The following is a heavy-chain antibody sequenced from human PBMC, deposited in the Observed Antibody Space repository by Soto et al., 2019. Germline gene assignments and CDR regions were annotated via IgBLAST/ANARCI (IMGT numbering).Heavy chain of an antibody. CDR3: ARDTLGYCSSTSCSGNYYYYYMDV. J-gene: IGHJ6*03. CDR2: INSDGSST. Sequence: GGSLRLSCAASGFTFSSYWMHWVRHAPGKGLVWVSRINSDGSSTSYADSVKGRFTISRDNAKNTLYLQMNSLRAEDTTVYYCARDTLGYCSSTSCSGNYYYYYMDVWGKGTTVTVSS. D-gene: IGHD2-2*01. V-gene: IGHV3-74*01. CDR1: GFTFSSYW.